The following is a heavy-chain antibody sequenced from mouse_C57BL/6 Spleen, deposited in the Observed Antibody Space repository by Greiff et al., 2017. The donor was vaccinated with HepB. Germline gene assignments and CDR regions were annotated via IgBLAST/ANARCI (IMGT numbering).Heavy chain of an antibody. D-gene: IGHD1-1*02. Sequence: EVKLVESEGGLVQPGSSMKLSCTASGFTFSDYYMAWVRQVPEKGLEWVANINYDGSSTYYLDSLKSRFIISRDNAKNILYLQMSSLKSEDTATYYCARDRGGKGLYYFDYWGQGTTLTVSS. CDR3: ARDRGGKGLYYFDY. J-gene: IGHJ2*01. CDR1: GFTFSDYY. V-gene: IGHV5-16*01. CDR2: INYDGSST.